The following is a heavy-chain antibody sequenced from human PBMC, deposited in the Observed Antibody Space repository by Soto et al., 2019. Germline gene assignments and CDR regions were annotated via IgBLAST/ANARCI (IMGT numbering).Heavy chain of an antibody. D-gene: IGHD2-2*01. CDR2: INHSGST. CDR1: GGSFSGYY. CDR3: ARGALKVPAALDY. V-gene: IGHV4-34*01. J-gene: IGHJ4*02. Sequence: SETLSLTCAVYGGSFSGYYWSWIRQPPGKGLEWIGEINHSGSTNYNPSLKSRVTISVDTSKNQFSLKLSSVTAADTAVYYCARGALKVPAALDYWGQGTLVTVSS.